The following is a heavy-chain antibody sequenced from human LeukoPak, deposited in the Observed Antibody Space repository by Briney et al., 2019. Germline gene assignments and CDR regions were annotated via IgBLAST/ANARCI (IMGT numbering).Heavy chain of an antibody. CDR2: NYPGGSDT. Sequence: PGESLKISWKGSGYSISYYWIGLGRQMPGKGLEWRGINYPGGSDTRYSPSFQGQVTISAANSISTTSLQRSSLKASDAAMYYCARREGYCSSTRCYSDAFDIWGQGTMVTVSS. CDR3: ARREGYCSSTRCYSDAFDI. J-gene: IGHJ3*02. D-gene: IGHD2-2*01. V-gene: IGHV5-51*01. CDR1: GYSISYYW.